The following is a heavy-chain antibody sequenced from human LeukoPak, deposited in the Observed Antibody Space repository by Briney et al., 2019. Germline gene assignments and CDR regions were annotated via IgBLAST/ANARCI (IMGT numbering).Heavy chain of an antibody. V-gene: IGHV3-21*01. CDR2: ISSSSSYI. CDR3: ASGIAAADSIHDY. Sequence: GGSLRLSCAASGFTFSSYSMNWVRQAPGKGLEWVSSISSSSSYIYYADSVKGRFTISRDNAKNSLYLQMNSLRAEDTAVYYCASGIAAADSIHDYWGQGTLVTVSS. D-gene: IGHD6-13*01. CDR1: GFTFSSYS. J-gene: IGHJ4*02.